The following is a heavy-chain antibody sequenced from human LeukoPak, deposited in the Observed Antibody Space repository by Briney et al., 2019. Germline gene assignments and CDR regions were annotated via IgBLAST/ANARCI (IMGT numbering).Heavy chain of an antibody. CDR3: AKDKTTLVRGVMTH. CDR1: GFTFDDYA. D-gene: IGHD3-10*01. CDR2: ISWNSGSI. J-gene: IGHJ4*02. V-gene: IGHV3-9*01. Sequence: GGSLRLSCAASGFTFDDYAMHWVRQAPGKGLEWVSGISWNSGSIGYADSVKGRFTISRDNAKNSLYLEMTRLRTEDTAVYYCAKDKTTLVRGVMTHWGQGTLVTVSS.